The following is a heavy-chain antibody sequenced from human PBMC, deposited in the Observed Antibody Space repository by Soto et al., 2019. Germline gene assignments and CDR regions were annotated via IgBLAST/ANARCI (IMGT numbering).Heavy chain of an antibody. J-gene: IGHJ4*02. CDR1: GFTFSSYG. CDR3: AKVGSSWHSYYFDY. CDR2: ISYDGSNK. D-gene: IGHD6-13*01. Sequence: GGSLRLSCAASGFTFSSYGMHWVRQAPGKGLEWVAVISYDGSNKYYADSVKGRFTISRDNSKNTLYLQMNSLRAEDTAVYYCAKVGSSWHSYYFDYWGQGTLVTVSS. V-gene: IGHV3-30*18.